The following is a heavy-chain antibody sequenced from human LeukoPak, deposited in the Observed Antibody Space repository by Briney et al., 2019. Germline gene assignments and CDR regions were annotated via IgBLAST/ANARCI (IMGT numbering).Heavy chain of an antibody. CDR2: INPNSGGT. D-gene: IGHD5-18*01. V-gene: IGHV1-2*02. Sequence: GASVKVSCKASGYTFTGYYMHWVRQAPGQGLEWMGWINPNSGGTNYAQKFQGRVTMTRDTSISTAYMELSRLRSDDTAVYYCASASWGNTAMVAPVLFDYWGLGTLVTVSS. CDR3: ASASWGNTAMVAPVLFDY. CDR1: GYTFTGYY. J-gene: IGHJ4*02.